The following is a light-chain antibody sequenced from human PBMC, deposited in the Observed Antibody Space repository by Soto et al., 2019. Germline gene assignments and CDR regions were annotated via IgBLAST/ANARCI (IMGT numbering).Light chain of an antibody. CDR2: GAS. V-gene: IGKV3-20*01. CDR3: QQHESSPYT. Sequence: EIVLTQSPGTVSLSPGERGTLSCRASQSVTGSYLAWYQQKPGQAPRLLIYGASSRATGIPDRFSGSGSGTDFTLTISRLEPEDSAVYYCQQHESSPYTFGQGTKLEIK. CDR1: QSVTGSY. J-gene: IGKJ2*01.